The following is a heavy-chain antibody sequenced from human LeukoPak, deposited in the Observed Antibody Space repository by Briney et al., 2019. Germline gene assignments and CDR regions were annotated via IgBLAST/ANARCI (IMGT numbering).Heavy chain of an antibody. Sequence: PGGSLRLSCAASGFTFSSYAMSWVRQAPGKGLEWVSAISGSGGSTYYADSVKGRFTISRDNSKNTLYLQMNSLRAEDTAVYYCAKDWCSSTSCYESRRDYYYYGMDVWGQGTTVTVSS. D-gene: IGHD2-2*01. J-gene: IGHJ6*02. CDR1: GFTFSSYA. CDR3: AKDWCSSTSCYESRRDYYYYGMDV. V-gene: IGHV3-23*01. CDR2: ISGSGGST.